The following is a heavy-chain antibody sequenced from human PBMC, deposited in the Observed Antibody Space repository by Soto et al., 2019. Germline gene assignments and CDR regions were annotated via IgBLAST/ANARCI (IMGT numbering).Heavy chain of an antibody. Sequence: EVQLLESGGGLVQPGGSQRLSCEASGFTFGSYDMQWVRQAPGKGLEWVSGITGSDGTAYYADSVKGRFAISRDNSKNTLYLQMNSLRAEDTAVYFCARGRYYDSTGGVYRGFDNWGQGSLRTVSP. CDR2: ITGSDGTA. V-gene: IGHV3-23*01. CDR3: ARGRYYDSTGGVYRGFDN. J-gene: IGHJ4*02. D-gene: IGHD3-16*01. CDR1: GFTFGSYD.